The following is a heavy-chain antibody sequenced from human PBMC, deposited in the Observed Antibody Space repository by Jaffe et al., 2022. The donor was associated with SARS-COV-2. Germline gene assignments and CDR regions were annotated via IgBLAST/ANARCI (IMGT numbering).Heavy chain of an antibody. D-gene: IGHD3-10*01. J-gene: IGHJ4*02. CDR2: MSYSGGT. CDR3: ARDKDVSGVGSFDH. Sequence: QVQLQESGPGLVKASQTLSLTCTVSDGSISSGGYYWNWIRQHPGKGLEWIGFMSYSGGTKYNPSLKSRLTISVDTSKNQFSLSLRSVTAADTAVYFCARDKDVSGVGSFDHWGQGTLVTVSS. V-gene: IGHV4-31*03. CDR1: DGSISSGGYY.